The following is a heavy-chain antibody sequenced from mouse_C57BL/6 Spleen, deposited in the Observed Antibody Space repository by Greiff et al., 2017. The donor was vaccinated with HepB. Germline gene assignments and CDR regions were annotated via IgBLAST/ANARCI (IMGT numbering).Heavy chain of an antibody. CDR1: GYTFTEYT. V-gene: IGHV1-62-2*01. Sequence: LVKPGASVKLSCKASGYTFTEYTIHWVKQRSGQGLEWIGWFYPGSGSIKYNEKFKDKATLTADKSSSTVYMELSRLTSEDSAVYFCARHEGGPYDFLYYFDYWGQGTTLTVSS. CDR2: FYPGSGSI. CDR3: ARHEGGPYDFLYYFDY. J-gene: IGHJ2*01. D-gene: IGHD2-4*01.